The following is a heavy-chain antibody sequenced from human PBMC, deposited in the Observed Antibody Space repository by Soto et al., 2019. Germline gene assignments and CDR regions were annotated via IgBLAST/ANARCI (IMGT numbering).Heavy chain of an antibody. D-gene: IGHD3-9*01. J-gene: IGHJ4*02. CDR2: IKSKTDGATA. CDR3: TTGIYYDILTGYHNVAY. CDR1: GFNLSHPW. Sequence: GGSLRLSCVASGFNLSHPWMTWVRQAAGKGLEWVCRIKSKTDGATADYAAPVKGRATISRDDSKNTVYLQMNSLKTEDTAVYYCTTGIYYDILTGYHNVAYWGQGALVTVSS. V-gene: IGHV3-15*01.